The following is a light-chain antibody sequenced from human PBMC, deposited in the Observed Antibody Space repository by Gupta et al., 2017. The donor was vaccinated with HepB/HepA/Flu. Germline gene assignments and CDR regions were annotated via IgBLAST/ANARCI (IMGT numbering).Light chain of an antibody. CDR2: EDR. CDR1: ALPKKY. Sequence: SYELTQPPSVSVSLGQMARITCSGEALPKKYAYWYQQKPGQFPVLVIYEDRERHSGIPERFSGSSSGTRVTLTISGVQAEDEADYYCLSADSRCTYHWVFGGGTKLTVL. CDR3: LSADSRCTYHWV. V-gene: IGLV3-16*01. J-gene: IGLJ3*02.